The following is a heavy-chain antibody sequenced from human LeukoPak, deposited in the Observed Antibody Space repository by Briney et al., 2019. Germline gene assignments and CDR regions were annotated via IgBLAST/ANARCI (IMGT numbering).Heavy chain of an antibody. CDR3: AKDQGRIVIVPAAMFDY. CDR1: GFTFSSYG. D-gene: IGHD2-2*01. J-gene: IGHJ4*02. Sequence: QSGGSLRLSCAASGFTFSSYGMHWVRQAPGKGLEWVAFIRYDGSNKYYADSVKGRFTISRDNSKNTLYLQMNSLRAEDTAVYYCAKDQGRIVIVPAAMFDYWGQGTLVTVSS. CDR2: IRYDGSNK. V-gene: IGHV3-30*02.